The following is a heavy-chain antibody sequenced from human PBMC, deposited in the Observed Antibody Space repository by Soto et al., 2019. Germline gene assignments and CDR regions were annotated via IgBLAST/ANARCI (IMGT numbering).Heavy chain of an antibody. CDR2: IWYDGSNK. J-gene: IGHJ4*02. CDR1: GFTFSSYG. D-gene: IGHD3-10*01. V-gene: IGHV3-33*01. Sequence: QVQLVESGGGVVQPGRSLRLSCAASGFTFSSYGMHWVRQAPGKGLEWVAVIWYDGSNKYYADSVEGRFTISRDNSKNTLYLQMNSLRAEDTAVYYCARDGVGMVRGVIFYWGQGTLVTVSS. CDR3: ARDGVGMVRGVIFY.